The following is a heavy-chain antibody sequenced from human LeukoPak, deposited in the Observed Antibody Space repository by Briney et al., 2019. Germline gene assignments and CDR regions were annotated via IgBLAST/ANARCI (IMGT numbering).Heavy chain of an antibody. J-gene: IGHJ3*02. CDR1: GFTFSSYS. CDR2: ISSSSSTI. Sequence: GGSLRLSCAASGFTFSSYSMNWIRQAPGKGLEWVSYISSSSSTIYYADSVKGRFTISRDNAKNSLYLQMNSLRAEDTAVYYCARRALGATRAFDIWGQGTMVTVSS. CDR3: ARRALGATRAFDI. V-gene: IGHV3-48*04. D-gene: IGHD1-26*01.